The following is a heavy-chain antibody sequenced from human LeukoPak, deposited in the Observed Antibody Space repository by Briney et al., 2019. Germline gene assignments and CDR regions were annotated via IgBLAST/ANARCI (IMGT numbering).Heavy chain of an antibody. D-gene: IGHD3-16*01. Sequence: GGSLRLSCAASGFTFSSYSMNWVRQAPGKGLEWVSSISRSSSYIYYADSVKGRFTIYTDYSKNTLYLQMNSLRAEDTAVYYCAKFQRRGGGMGPFDYWGQGTLVTVSS. J-gene: IGHJ4*02. CDR1: GFTFSSYS. CDR3: AKFQRRGGGMGPFDY. V-gene: IGHV3-21*01. CDR2: ISRSSSYI.